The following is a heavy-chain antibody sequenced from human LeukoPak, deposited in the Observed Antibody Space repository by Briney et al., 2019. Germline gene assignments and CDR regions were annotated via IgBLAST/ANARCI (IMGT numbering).Heavy chain of an antibody. CDR2: IDGGGGRT. CDR1: GFAFSSYA. CDR3: AREYSSSSGRSFDY. D-gene: IGHD6-6*01. Sequence: GGSLRLSCTASGFAFSSYAMSWVRQAPGVGLEWVSAIDGGGGRTWHADSVRGRFTVSRDNSKNTLFLQMNSLRAEDTAVYYCAREYSSSSGRSFDYWGQGTLVTISS. J-gene: IGHJ4*02. V-gene: IGHV3-23*01.